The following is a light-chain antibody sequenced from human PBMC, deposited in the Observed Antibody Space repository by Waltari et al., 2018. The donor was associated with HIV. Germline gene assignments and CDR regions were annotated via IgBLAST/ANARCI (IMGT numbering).Light chain of an antibody. CDR1: QSVSNRY. CDR3: QQYGNSPQT. Sequence: IVLTQSPGTLSLSPGERATLSCRASQSVSNRYLAWYQQKPGQAPRLLIHGASRRATGIPDRFSGSGFGTDFTLTISRLEPEDFAVYYCQQYGNSPQTFGQGTKVENK. CDR2: GAS. J-gene: IGKJ1*01. V-gene: IGKV3-20*01.